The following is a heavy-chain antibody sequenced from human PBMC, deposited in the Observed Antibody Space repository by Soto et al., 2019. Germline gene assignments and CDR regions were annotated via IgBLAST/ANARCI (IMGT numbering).Heavy chain of an antibody. CDR2: INSDGSYR. V-gene: IGHV3-74*01. CDR1: GFTFSSYW. Sequence: EVQLVESGGGLVQPGGSLRLSCAASGFTFSSYWMHWVRQAPGKGLVWVSRINSDGSYRGYADSVKGRFTISRDNAKNTLYLQMNLLRVEDTAVYYCARSLSTSPDYWGQGTLVTVSS. CDR3: ARSLSTSPDY. D-gene: IGHD2-2*01. J-gene: IGHJ4*02.